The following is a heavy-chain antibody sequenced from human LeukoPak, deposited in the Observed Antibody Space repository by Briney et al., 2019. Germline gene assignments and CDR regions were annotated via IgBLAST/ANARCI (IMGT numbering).Heavy chain of an antibody. CDR1: GFTVSSNY. J-gene: IGHJ4*02. V-gene: IGHV3-21*04. D-gene: IGHD4-17*01. CDR2: ISSSSSYI. Sequence: SGGSLRLSCAASGFTVSSNYMSWVRQAPGKGLEWVSSISSSSSYIYYADSVKGRFTISRDNSKNTLYLQMNSLRAEDTAVYYCAKPSGLTTVTTGDFDYWGQGTLVTVSS. CDR3: AKPSGLTTVTTGDFDY.